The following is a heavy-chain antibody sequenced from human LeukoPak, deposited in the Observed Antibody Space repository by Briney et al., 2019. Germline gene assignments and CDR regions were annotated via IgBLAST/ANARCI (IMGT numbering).Heavy chain of an antibody. V-gene: IGHV1-2*02. CDR3: EREKFAEPVDY. D-gene: IGHD3-10*01. CDR1: GYPFTGYY. J-gene: IGHJ4*02. CDR2: INPETGVT. Sequence: ASVKVSCKASGYPFTGYYIHWVRQTRGQGLEWMGWINPETGVTNYEQNFQGRVTMTRATSISTAYMDLRSLRSDDTAVYFCEREKFAEPVDYWGQGTLVTVSS.